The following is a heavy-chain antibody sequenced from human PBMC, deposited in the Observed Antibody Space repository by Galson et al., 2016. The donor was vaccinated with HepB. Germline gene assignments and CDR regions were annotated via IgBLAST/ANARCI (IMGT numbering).Heavy chain of an antibody. J-gene: IGHJ4*02. D-gene: IGHD4-11*01. CDR2: IYPGDFDT. CDR1: GYDFATYW. Sequence: QSGAEVKKAGESLKISCKASGYDFATYWIGWVRQMPGKGLEWMGIIYPGDFDTRYSPSFQGQVTISADKSVGTAFLQWSSLKASDTAIYFCARSLNYSNYVNWGQGTPVTVSS. V-gene: IGHV5-51*01. CDR3: ARSLNYSNYVN.